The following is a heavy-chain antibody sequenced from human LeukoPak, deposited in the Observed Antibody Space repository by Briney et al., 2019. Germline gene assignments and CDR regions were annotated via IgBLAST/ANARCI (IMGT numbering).Heavy chain of an antibody. D-gene: IGHD3-3*01. CDR3: ARGGYYGSGRYYFDS. V-gene: IGHV4-38-2*02. Sequence: PSETLSLTCTVSGYSISSGYYWGWIRRPPGKGLEWIGSIYHSGRTFYNPSLKSRVTISVDTSKNQFSLKLTSVTAADTAVYYCARGGYYGSGRYYFDSWGQGTLVTVSS. CDR1: GYSISSGYY. J-gene: IGHJ4*02. CDR2: IYHSGRT.